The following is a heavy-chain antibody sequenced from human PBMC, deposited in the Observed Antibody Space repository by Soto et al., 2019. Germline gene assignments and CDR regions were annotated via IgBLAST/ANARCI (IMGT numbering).Heavy chain of an antibody. V-gene: IGHV3-23*01. CDR2: ISGSGGST. Sequence: GGSLRLSCAASGFTFSSYAMSWVRQAPGKGLEWVSAISGSGGSTYYADSVKGRFTISRDNSKNTLYLQMNSLRAEDTAVYYCAKARGFGGVIVTEIDYWGQGTLVTVSS. J-gene: IGHJ4*02. CDR1: GFTFSSYA. D-gene: IGHD3-16*02. CDR3: AKARGFGGVIVTEIDY.